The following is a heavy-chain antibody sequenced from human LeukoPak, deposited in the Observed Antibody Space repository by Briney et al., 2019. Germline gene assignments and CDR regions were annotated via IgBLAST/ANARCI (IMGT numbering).Heavy chain of an antibody. D-gene: IGHD4-17*01. Sequence: GGSLRLSCAASGFSISSNYMSWVRQAPGKGLEWVSVIYSGGSTYSADSVKGRFTISRDNSKNTVYLQMNSLSAEDTAVYYCARDYDYGDYPGYWGQGTLVTVSS. CDR2: IYSGGST. CDR1: GFSISSNY. CDR3: ARDYDYGDYPGY. V-gene: IGHV3-53*01. J-gene: IGHJ4*02.